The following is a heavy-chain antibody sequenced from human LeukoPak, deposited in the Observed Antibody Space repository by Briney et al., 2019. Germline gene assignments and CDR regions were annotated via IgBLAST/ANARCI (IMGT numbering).Heavy chain of an antibody. V-gene: IGHV3-7*01. Sequence: GGSLRLSCAASGFTFTTYWMSWVRQAPGKGLEWVANINQDGREKYYVDSMKGRFTISRDNTKNSLYLQMNSLRAEDTAVYYCARDKIVGATTGSYFDLWGRGTLVTVSS. J-gene: IGHJ2*01. CDR1: GFTFTTYW. CDR3: ARDKIVGATTGSYFDL. CDR2: INQDGREK. D-gene: IGHD1-26*01.